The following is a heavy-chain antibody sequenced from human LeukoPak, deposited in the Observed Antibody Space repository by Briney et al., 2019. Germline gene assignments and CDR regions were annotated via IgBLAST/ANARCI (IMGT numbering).Heavy chain of an antibody. V-gene: IGHV3-23*01. CDR2: ISGSGGST. CDR1: GFTFSTYA. J-gene: IGHJ4*02. CDR3: AKEKMTTTSFDY. D-gene: IGHD5-24*01. Sequence: GGSLSLSCAASGFTFSTYAMSWVRQAPGKGLEWVSLISGSGGSTYYADSVKGRFTISRDNSKNTLYLQMHSLRAEDTAVYYCAKEKMTTTSFDYWGQGTLVTVSS.